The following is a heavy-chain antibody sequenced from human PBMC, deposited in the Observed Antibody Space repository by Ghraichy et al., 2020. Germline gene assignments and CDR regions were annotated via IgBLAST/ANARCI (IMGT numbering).Heavy chain of an antibody. Sequence: GESLNISCTGSGYSFTNYSISWVRQMPGKGLEWMAIVYPDDSDTRYNPSFQGHVTISADKSISTPYLQWNSLKASDTAMYFCARLAGTQDGNCCDPWGQGTLVTVSS. CDR3: ARLAGTQDGNCCDP. CDR2: VYPDDSDT. CDR1: GYSFTNYS. D-gene: IGHD1-7*01. J-gene: IGHJ5*02. V-gene: IGHV5-51*01.